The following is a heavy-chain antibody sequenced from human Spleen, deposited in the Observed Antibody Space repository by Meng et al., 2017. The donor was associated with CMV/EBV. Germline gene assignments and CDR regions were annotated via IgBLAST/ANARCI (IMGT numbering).Heavy chain of an antibody. J-gene: IGHJ6*02. D-gene: IGHD2-8*01. V-gene: IGHV4-39*07. CDR2: IYYSGST. CDR3: ARLLLYLDRYYYYGMDV. Sequence: GSLRLSCTVSGGSISSSSYYWGWIRQPPGKGLEWIGSIYYSGSTYYNPSLKSRVTISVDTSKNQFSLKLSSVTAADTAVYYCARLLLYLDRYYYYGMDVWGQGTMVTVSS. CDR1: GGSISSSSYY.